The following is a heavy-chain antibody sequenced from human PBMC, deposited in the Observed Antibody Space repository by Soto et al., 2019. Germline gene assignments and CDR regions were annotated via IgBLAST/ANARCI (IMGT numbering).Heavy chain of an antibody. CDR3: AHKGGGDRILDY. D-gene: IGHD3-16*01. Sequence: QITLKESGPPLVKPTQTLTLTCTFSGFSLSTSGVGVGWIRQPPGKALEWLALIYWDDAKHYSPSLKSRLTITKETSKNQVVLTMTNMDPVDTATYYCAHKGGGDRILDYWGQGTLVTVSS. V-gene: IGHV2-5*02. CDR2: IYWDDAK. J-gene: IGHJ4*02. CDR1: GFSLSTSGVG.